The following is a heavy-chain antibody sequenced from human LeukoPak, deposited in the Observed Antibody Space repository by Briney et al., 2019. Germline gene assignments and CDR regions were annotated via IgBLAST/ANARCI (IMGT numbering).Heavy chain of an antibody. Sequence: TGGSLRLSCAASGFTFSSYAMSWVRQAPGKGLEWVSAISGSGGSTYYADSVKGRFTISRDNSKNTLYLQMNSLRAEDTAVYYCAKNLYGSGSYYDNWFDPWGQGTLVTVSS. CDR1: GFTFSSYA. D-gene: IGHD3-10*01. CDR2: ISGSGGST. CDR3: AKNLYGSGSYYDNWFDP. J-gene: IGHJ5*02. V-gene: IGHV3-23*01.